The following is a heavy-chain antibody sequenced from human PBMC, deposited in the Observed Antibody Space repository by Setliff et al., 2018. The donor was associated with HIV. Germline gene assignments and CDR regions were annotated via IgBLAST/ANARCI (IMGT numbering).Heavy chain of an antibody. CDR2: INYSGTT. Sequence: ASETLSLTCTVSGDSISSTTFYWVWIRQPPGKGLEWIGIINYSGTTYYNPSLKSRVTISVATSKNQFSLRLSSVTAADTAVYYCARHSGSGYYLIDPWGQGTLVTV. CDR1: GDSISSTTFY. CDR3: ARHSGSGYYLIDP. D-gene: IGHD3-22*01. V-gene: IGHV4-39*01. J-gene: IGHJ5*02.